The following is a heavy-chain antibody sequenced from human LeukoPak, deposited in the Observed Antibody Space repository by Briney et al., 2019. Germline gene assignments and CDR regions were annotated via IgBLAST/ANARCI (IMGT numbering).Heavy chain of an antibody. D-gene: IGHD4-23*01. CDR1: AFTFSSYG. CDR2: IRYDGSDK. V-gene: IGHV3-30*02. J-gene: IGHJ4*02. Sequence: GGSLRLSCAASAFTFSSYGMHWVRQAPGKGLEWVAFIRYDGSDKYYADSVKGRFTISRDNSKNTLYLQMNSLRAEDTAVYYCARDPRTTLDFDYWGQGTLVTVSS. CDR3: ARDPRTTLDFDY.